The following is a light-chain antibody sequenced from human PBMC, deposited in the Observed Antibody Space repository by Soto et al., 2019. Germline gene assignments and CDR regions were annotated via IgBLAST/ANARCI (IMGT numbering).Light chain of an antibody. CDR3: QQRSNWPPT. V-gene: IGKV3-11*01. CDR1: QSVSSY. J-gene: IGKJ1*01. CDR2: HAS. Sequence: EIVLTQSPATLSLSPGERATLSCRASQSVSSYLAWYQQKPGLAPRLLIYHASNRATGIPARFSGSGSGTDFTLTISSLEPEDFAVYYCQQRSNWPPTFGQGTKVEIK.